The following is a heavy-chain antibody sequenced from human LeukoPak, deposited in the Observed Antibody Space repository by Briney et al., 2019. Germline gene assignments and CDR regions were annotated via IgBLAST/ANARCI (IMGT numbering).Heavy chain of an antibody. J-gene: IGHJ4*02. Sequence: GGSLRLSCAVSGLTFSSDSMNWVRQAPGKGLEWVSYISSGGSVTYYADSVKGRFTISRDNAKNSLYLQMSSLRAEDTAVYYCVRDCKDYSDSYFDYWGQGTLVTVSS. D-gene: IGHD4/OR15-4a*01. V-gene: IGHV3-48*04. CDR1: GLTFSSDS. CDR3: VRDCKDYSDSYFDY. CDR2: ISSGGSVT.